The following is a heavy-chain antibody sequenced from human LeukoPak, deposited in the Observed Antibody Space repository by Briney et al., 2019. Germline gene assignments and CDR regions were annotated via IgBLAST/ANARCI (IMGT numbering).Heavy chain of an antibody. V-gene: IGHV4-59*08. CDR1: GGSISSYY. J-gene: IGHJ4*02. Sequence: SETLSLTCTVSGGSISSYYWSWIRQPPGKGLEWIGYVSYSGSTNYNPSPKSRVAMSVNTSKNHFSLNLSAVTAADTAVYYCATLHSSAYFIDYWGQGTLVTVSS. CDR2: VSYSGST. CDR3: ATLHSSAYFIDY. D-gene: IGHD3-22*01.